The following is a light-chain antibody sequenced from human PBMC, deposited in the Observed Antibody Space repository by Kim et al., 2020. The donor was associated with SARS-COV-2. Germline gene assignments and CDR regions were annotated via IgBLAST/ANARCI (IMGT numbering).Light chain of an antibody. V-gene: IGKV3-20*01. Sequence: SPWERATLACRASQSVSSSYLAWYQQKPGQAPRLLIYGASRRATGIPDRFSGSGSGTDFTLTINRLEPEDSAAYYCQQYGTSPNTFGGGTKVDIK. J-gene: IGKJ4*01. CDR3: QQYGTSPNT. CDR2: GAS. CDR1: QSVSSSY.